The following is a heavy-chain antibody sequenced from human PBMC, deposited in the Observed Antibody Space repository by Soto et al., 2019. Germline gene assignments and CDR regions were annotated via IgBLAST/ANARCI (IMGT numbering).Heavy chain of an antibody. CDR3: AKYSGNYPDAFDV. J-gene: IGHJ3*01. CDR1: GDTSTKHS. Sequence: ASVKVSCKASGDTSTKHSISWVRQAPGQGLEWMGGIIPVLGTPNYEEEFQGRVTITADKSTDTTYMEVSSLTYEDTAVYYCAKYSGNYPDAFDVWGQGTLVTVSS. D-gene: IGHD1-26*01. V-gene: IGHV1-69*10. CDR2: IIPVLGTP.